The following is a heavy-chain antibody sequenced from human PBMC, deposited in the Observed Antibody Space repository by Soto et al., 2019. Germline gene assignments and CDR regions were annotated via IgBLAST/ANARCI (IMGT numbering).Heavy chain of an antibody. CDR2: ISGSGGST. CDR1: GFTFSSYA. V-gene: IGHV3-23*01. Sequence: GGSLRLSCAASGFTFSSYAMSWVRQAPGKGLEWVSAISGSGGSTYYADSVKGRFTISRDNSKNTLYLQMNSLRAEDTAVYYCAKGNRFLEWLLEVCWFDPWGQGTLVTVSS. J-gene: IGHJ5*02. CDR3: AKGNRFLEWLLEVCWFDP. D-gene: IGHD3-3*01.